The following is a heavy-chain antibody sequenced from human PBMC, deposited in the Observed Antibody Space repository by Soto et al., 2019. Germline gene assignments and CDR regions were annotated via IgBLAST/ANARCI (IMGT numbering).Heavy chain of an antibody. CDR1: GYTFTNCA. J-gene: IGHJ4*02. CDR3: ASAIDATTETSLQY. CDR2: INAGNGDT. V-gene: IGHV1-3*01. D-gene: IGHD4-17*01. Sequence: ASVKVSCKASGYTFTNCAMHWVRQAPGQSLEWMGWINAGNGDTKYSQRFQGRVTITRDTSANTAYMELSSLRFEDTAVYYCASAIDATTETSLQYWRQGTLVNVSS.